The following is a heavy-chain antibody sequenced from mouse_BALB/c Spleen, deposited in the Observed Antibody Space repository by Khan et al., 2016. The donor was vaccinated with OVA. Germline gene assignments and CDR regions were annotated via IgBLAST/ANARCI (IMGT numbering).Heavy chain of an antibody. CDR3: ARSATGYWPVEY. V-gene: IGHV1S136*01. Sequence: VQLQQSGPELVKPGASVKMSCKASGFTLTDYGIHWVKQTPGQGLEWIGYIYPATGETEYSEGFKGKGTMTFDKSSSTAYMDLSSLTSEDSTVYDGARSATGYWPVEYWGQGTTVTVSS. J-gene: IGHJ4*01. CDR2: IYPATGET. D-gene: IGHD2-3*01. CDR1: GFTLTDYG.